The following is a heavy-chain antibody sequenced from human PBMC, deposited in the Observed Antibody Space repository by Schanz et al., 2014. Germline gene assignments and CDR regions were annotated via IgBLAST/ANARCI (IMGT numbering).Heavy chain of an antibody. Sequence: QVQLVQSEAEVKKPGSPVKVSCKSSGGTFSSYTISWVRQARGQGLEWVGRFIPILDVGNYAQQFQGRVTFTADKSTSTAYMELSSLRYEDTALYYCARGTMPGTFDIWGQGTMVTVSS. V-gene: IGHV1-69*02. CDR2: FIPILDVG. CDR3: ARGTMPGTFDI. J-gene: IGHJ3*02. D-gene: IGHD2-2*01. CDR1: GGTFSSYT.